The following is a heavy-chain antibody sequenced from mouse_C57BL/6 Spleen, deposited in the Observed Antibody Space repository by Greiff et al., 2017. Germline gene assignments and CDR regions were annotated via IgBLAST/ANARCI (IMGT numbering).Heavy chain of an antibody. CDR3: ARGDGYYAMDY. V-gene: IGHV5-17*01. CDR2: ISSGSSTI. D-gene: IGHD2-3*01. Sequence: EVMLVESGGGLVKPGGSLKLSCAASGFTFSDYGMHWVRQAPEKGLEWVAYISSGSSTIYYADTVKGRFTISRDNAKNTLFLQMTSLRSEDTAMYYCARGDGYYAMDYWGQGTSVTGSS. J-gene: IGHJ4*01. CDR1: GFTFSDYG.